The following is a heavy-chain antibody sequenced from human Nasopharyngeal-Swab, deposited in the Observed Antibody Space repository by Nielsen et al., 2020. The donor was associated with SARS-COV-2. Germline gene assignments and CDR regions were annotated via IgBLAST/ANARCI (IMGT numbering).Heavy chain of an antibody. CDR1: GYTFTSYY. V-gene: IGHV1-46*01. Sequence: ASAKVSCKASGYTFTSYYMHWVRQAPGQGREWMGIINPSGGSTSYAQKFQGRVTMTRDTSTSTVYMELSSLRSEDTAVYYCARDLGGPVAASPNGMDVWGQGTTVTVSS. CDR2: INPSGGST. J-gene: IGHJ6*02. CDR3: ARDLGGPVAASPNGMDV. D-gene: IGHD2-15*01.